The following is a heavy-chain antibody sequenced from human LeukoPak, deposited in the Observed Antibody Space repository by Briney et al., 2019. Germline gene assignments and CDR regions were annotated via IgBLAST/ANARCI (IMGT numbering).Heavy chain of an antibody. CDR1: GFTLSSYS. V-gene: IGHV3-48*04. CDR3: ARECLLSGYGGNSGAFDI. J-gene: IGHJ3*02. D-gene: IGHD4-23*01. CDR2: ISSSTI. Sequence: GGSLRLSCAASGFTLSSYSMNWVRQAPGKGLEWVSYISSSTIYYADSVKGRFTISRDNAKNSLYLQMNSLRAEDTALYYCARECLLSGYGGNSGAFDIWGQGTMVTVSS.